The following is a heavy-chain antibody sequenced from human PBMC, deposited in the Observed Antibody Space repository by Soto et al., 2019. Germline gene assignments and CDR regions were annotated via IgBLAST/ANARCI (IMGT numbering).Heavy chain of an antibody. J-gene: IGHJ6*02. Sequence: ASVKVSCKASGGTFSSYAISWVRQAPGQGLEWMGGIIPIFGTANYAQKFQGRVTITADESTSTAYMELSSLRSEDTAVYYCARDSSNIAAAGTDYYYGMDVWGQGTTVTVSS. CDR2: IIPIFGTA. V-gene: IGHV1-69*13. D-gene: IGHD6-13*01. CDR3: ARDSSNIAAAGTDYYYGMDV. CDR1: GGTFSSYA.